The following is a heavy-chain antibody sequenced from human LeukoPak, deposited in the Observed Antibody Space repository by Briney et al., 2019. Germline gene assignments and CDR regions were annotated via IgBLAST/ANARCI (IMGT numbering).Heavy chain of an antibody. D-gene: IGHD6-13*01. CDR1: GYTFTGYY. CDR2: INPNSGGT. Sequence: GASVKVSCKASGYTFTGYYMHWVRQAPGQGLEWMGWINPNSGGTNYAQKFQGRVTMTRDTSISTAYMELSRLRSDDTAVYYCARVAIAAAGTLGYFQHWGQGTLVTVSS. CDR3: ARVAIAAAGTLGYFQH. V-gene: IGHV1-2*02. J-gene: IGHJ1*01.